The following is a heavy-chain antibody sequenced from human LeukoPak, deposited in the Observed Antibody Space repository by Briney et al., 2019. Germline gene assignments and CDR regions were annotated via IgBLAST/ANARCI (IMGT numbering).Heavy chain of an antibody. V-gene: IGHV3-30*02. CDR3: AKDICGGDCYPHGGY. CDR2: IPYDGSNK. CDR1: GFTLSNYG. D-gene: IGHD2-21*01. Sequence: GGSLRLSCAASGFTLSNYGMHWVRQVPGKGLEWVAFIPYDGSNKYYADSLKDRFTISGDNSKNTLYLQMNSLRAEDTAIYYCAKDICGGDCYPHGGYWGQGTLVTVSS. J-gene: IGHJ4*02.